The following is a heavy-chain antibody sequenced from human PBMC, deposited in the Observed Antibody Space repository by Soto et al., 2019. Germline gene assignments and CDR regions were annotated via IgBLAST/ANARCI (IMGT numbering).Heavy chain of an antibody. J-gene: IGHJ4*02. V-gene: IGHV3-23*01. Sequence: PGGSLRLSCGASGFTFSNFAMSWVRQAPGRGLEWVSGISASGRDIHYADSVKDRFTVSRGNSKNTLYLQMNSLRAEDTAIYYCAKGKTSGWYYFDYWGQGALVTVSS. CDR3: AKGKTSGWYYFDY. CDR2: ISASGRDI. CDR1: GFTFSNFA. D-gene: IGHD6-19*01.